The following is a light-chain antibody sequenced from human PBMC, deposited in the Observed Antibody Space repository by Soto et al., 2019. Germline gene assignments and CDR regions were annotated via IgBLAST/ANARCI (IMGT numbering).Light chain of an antibody. J-gene: IGLJ1*01. Sequence: QSALTQPASVSGSPGQSITIYCTGPSSDVGNSNYVSWYQQHPGKAPRLILYEVSIRPSGVSTRFSGAKSGNTASLTISGLQAEDEADYHCSSFERSGTYVFGTGTKLTVL. V-gene: IGLV2-14*03. CDR1: SSDVGNSNY. CDR3: SSFERSGTYV. CDR2: EVS.